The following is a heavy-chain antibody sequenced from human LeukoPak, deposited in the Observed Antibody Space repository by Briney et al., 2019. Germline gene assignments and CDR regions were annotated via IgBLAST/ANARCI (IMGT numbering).Heavy chain of an antibody. V-gene: IGHV4-34*01. D-gene: IGHD3-9*01. CDR3: ARGGGLRYFDWLPPDWFDP. CDR1: GGSFGGYY. Sequence: SETLSLTCAVYGGSFGGYYWSWIRQPPGKGLEWIGEINHSGSTNYNPSLKSRVTISVDTSKNQFSLKLSSVTAADTAVYYCARGGGLRYFDWLPPDWFDPWGQGTLVTVSS. CDR2: INHSGST. J-gene: IGHJ5*02.